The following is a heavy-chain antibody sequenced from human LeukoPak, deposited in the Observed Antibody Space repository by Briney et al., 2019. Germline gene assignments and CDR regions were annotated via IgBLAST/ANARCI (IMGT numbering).Heavy chain of an antibody. V-gene: IGHV4-59*08. CDR2: IYYSGST. J-gene: IGHJ6*02. CDR3: ARKMNIVGAQGWGYGLDV. Sequence: SETLSLTCTVSDDSISSYYWSWIRQPPGKGLEWIGYIYYSGSTNYNPSLKSRLTTSLDTSKNQFSLKLSSVTAADTAVYYCARKMNIVGAQGWGYGLDVWGHGTTVTASS. CDR1: DDSISSYY. D-gene: IGHD1-26*01.